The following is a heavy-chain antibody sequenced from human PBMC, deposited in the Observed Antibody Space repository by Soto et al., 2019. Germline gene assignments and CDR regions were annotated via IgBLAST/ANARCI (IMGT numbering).Heavy chain of an antibody. V-gene: IGHV3-23*01. D-gene: IGHD4-17*01. J-gene: IGHJ3*02. CDR2: ISSGGEST. Sequence: EVQLLETGGGLVQPGGSLSLSCATSGFIFTSYAMNGVRQAPGQGLEWVAAISSGGESTFYAEPVRGRFTISRDNSFKTVYLQMRSLRPEDTAVYYCAHPRGYGVFDAVDIWGQGTMVTVSS. CDR3: AHPRGYGVFDAVDI. CDR1: GFIFTSYA.